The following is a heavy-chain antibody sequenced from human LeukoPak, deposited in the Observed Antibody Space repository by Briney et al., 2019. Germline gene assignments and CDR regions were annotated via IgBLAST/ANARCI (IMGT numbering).Heavy chain of an antibody. CDR1: GDSISSYY. CDR2: FYTSGTT. J-gene: IGHJ3*02. CDR3: ASNSGWHTDAFDI. Sequence: SETLSLTCTVSGDSISSYYWSWIRQPAGKGLEWIGRFYTSGTTNYNPSLKSRVTMSGDTSKNQFSLKLSSVTAAYTAVYYCASNSGWHTDAFDIWGQGTMVTVSS. V-gene: IGHV4-4*07. D-gene: IGHD6-19*01.